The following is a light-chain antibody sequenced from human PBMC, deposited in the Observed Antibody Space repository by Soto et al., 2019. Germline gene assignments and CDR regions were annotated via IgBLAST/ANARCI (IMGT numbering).Light chain of an antibody. V-gene: IGKV1-5*03. Sequence: DIQMTHSPSTLSASVGDRVTITCRASQNLNNWLAWFQQKPGKAPTLLIYKASGLESGVPSRFSGSGSGTEFTLTISSLQPDDFSTYYCQQYNGYPWTFGQGTKVEI. CDR1: QNLNNW. J-gene: IGKJ1*01. CDR2: KAS. CDR3: QQYNGYPWT.